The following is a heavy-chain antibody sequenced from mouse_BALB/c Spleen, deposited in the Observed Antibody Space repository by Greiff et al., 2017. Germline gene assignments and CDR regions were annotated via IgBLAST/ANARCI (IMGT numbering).Heavy chain of an antibody. J-gene: IGHJ4*01. CDR2: INPSNGGT. Sequence: QVQLKQSGAELVKPGASVKLSCKASGYTFTSYYMYWVKQRPGQGLEWIGEINPSNGGTNFNEKFKSKATLTVDKSSSTAYMQLSSLTSEDSAVYYCTRGTTVVADYAMDYWGQGTSVTVSS. V-gene: IGHV1S81*02. CDR1: GYTFTSYY. CDR3: TRGTTVVADYAMDY. D-gene: IGHD1-1*01.